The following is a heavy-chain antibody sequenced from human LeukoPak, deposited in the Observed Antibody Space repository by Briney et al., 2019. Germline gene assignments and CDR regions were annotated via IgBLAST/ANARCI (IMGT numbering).Heavy chain of an antibody. V-gene: IGHV1-8*01. CDR2: MNPNSGNT. D-gene: IGHD4-23*01. CDR3: ARAVNPGYFFWFDP. Sequence: ASVKVSCKASGYTFTSYDINWVRQATGQGLEWMGWMNPNSGNTGYAQKFQGRVTMTRNTSISTAYMELSSLRSEDTAVYYCARAVNPGYFFWFDPWGQGTLVTVSS. CDR1: GYTFTSYD. J-gene: IGHJ5*02.